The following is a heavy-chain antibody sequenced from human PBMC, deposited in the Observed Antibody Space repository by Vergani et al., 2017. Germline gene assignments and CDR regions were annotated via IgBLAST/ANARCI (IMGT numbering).Heavy chain of an antibody. CDR2: IYDSGYT. J-gene: IGHJ4*02. Sequence: QVQLQESGPGLVKPSETLSLTCTVSGGSISRYYWSWIRQSPGKGLEWLGYIYDSGYTNYNPSLKCRVTIRVDTSKNQFSLKLSSVTAADTAVYYCARRAAAASGALDYWGQGTLVTVSS. V-gene: IGHV4-59*01. D-gene: IGHD6-13*01. CDR1: GGSISRYY. CDR3: ARRAAAASGALDY.